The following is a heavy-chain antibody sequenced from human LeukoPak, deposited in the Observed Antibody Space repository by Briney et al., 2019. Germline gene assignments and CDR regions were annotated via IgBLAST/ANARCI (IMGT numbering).Heavy chain of an antibody. D-gene: IGHD3-10*01. CDR3: ARANGGGLDY. Sequence: ASVKVSCKTSGYTFSTYYMHWVRQAPGQGLEWLGIIHPTDGSTSYTQKIQGRGTMTRDTATGTVYLELSRLRSEDTAVYWCARANGGGLDYWGQGTLITVSS. CDR1: GYTFSTYY. J-gene: IGHJ4*02. V-gene: IGHV1-46*01. CDR2: IHPTDGST.